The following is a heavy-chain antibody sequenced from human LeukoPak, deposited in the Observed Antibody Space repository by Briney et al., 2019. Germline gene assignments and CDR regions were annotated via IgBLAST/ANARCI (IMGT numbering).Heavy chain of an antibody. V-gene: IGHV4-61*02. Sequence: SETLSLTCTVSGGSISSGSYYWSWIRQPAGKGLEWIGRIYTSGSTNYNPSLKSRVTISVDTPKNQFSLKLSSVTAADTAVYYCARFTYYYGSGSYYFDYWGQGTLVTVSS. CDR2: IYTSGST. D-gene: IGHD3-10*01. CDR3: ARFTYYYGSGSYYFDY. J-gene: IGHJ4*02. CDR1: GGSISSGSYY.